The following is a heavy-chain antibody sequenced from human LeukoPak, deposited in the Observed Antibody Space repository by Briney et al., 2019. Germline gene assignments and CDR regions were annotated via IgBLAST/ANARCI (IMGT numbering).Heavy chain of an antibody. J-gene: IGHJ4*02. CDR2: INPDSGGT. V-gene: IGHV1-2*02. CDR3: ARDAISRGIIDY. D-gene: IGHD3-10*01. CDR1: GYSFSGYY. Sequence: ASVKVSCKASGYSFSGYYVHWVRQAPGQGPEWMGWINPDSGGTNFAQKFQGRVTMTRDTSISTAYVELSRLTSDDTAVYYCARDAISRGIIDYWGQGTLVTVSS.